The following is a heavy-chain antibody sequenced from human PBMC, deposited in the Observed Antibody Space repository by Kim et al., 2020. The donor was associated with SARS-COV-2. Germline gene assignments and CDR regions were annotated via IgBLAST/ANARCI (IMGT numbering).Heavy chain of an antibody. CDR3: ARSIYGSGTYYQHDAFDI. J-gene: IGHJ3*02. D-gene: IGHD3-10*01. V-gene: IGHV3-30*04. Sequence: GGSLRLSCAASGFTFSSYAMHWVRQAPGKGLEWVAFMSYDGTEKYNADSVKGRFSISRAISRNTFYVQMNSLRDEDTAVYYCARSIYGSGTYYQHDAFDIWGQGTMVIVST. CDR2: MSYDGTEK. CDR1: GFTFSSYA.